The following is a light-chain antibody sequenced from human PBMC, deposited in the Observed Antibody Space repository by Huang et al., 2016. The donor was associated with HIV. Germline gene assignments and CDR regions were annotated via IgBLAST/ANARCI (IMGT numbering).Light chain of an antibody. CDR2: REA. J-gene: IGKJ4*01. CDR1: QNVTYA. Sequence: EIVLTQSPATLSLSPGERATLSCRASQNVTYALAWVRQKPGQAPSLLISREANRATCTPARFRCSGSGTDFALAISSLEPEDFAIYYCQERIHWPRLTFGGGTKVEIK. CDR3: QERIHWPRLT. V-gene: IGKV3-11*01.